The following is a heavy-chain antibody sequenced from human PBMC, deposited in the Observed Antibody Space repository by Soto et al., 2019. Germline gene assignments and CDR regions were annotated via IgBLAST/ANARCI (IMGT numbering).Heavy chain of an antibody. CDR2: TSGSGGST. Sequence: GGSMRLSCKASRFTFSSYAMGWVRKAPGKGLEWVSATSGSGGSTYHADSVKGRFTISRDNSKNTLYLQMNSLRAEDTAVYYCAKHFDWLPEYYFDYWGQGTLVTVSS. J-gene: IGHJ4*02. D-gene: IGHD3-9*01. CDR3: AKHFDWLPEYYFDY. V-gene: IGHV3-23*01. CDR1: RFTFSSYA.